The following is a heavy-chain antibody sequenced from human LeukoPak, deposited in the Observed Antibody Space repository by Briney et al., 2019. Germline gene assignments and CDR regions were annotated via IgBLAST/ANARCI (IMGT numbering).Heavy chain of an antibody. CDR1: GLTFSVYY. V-gene: IGHV3-11*04. CDR2: ISSSGSTI. J-gene: IGHJ4*02. D-gene: IGHD4-17*01. CDR3: ATDYGDYIY. Sequence: PGGSLRPSCAPSGLTFSVYYTGWIRQAPGKGREWVSYISSSGSTIYYADSVKGRFTISRDNAKNTLYLQMNSLRAEDTAVYYSATDYGDYIYWGQGTLVTVSS.